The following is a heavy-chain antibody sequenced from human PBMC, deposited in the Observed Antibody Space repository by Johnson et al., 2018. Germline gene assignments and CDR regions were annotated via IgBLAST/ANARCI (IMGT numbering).Heavy chain of an antibody. D-gene: IGHD2-8*01. CDR1: GFTFSSYG. CDR3: AKDRPPALDAYYYDGMDV. V-gene: IGHV3-30*18. CDR2: ISYDGSNK. J-gene: IGHJ6*02. Sequence: QVQLVQSGGGVVQPGRSLRLSCEASGFTFSSYGMHWVRQAPGKGLEWVAVISYDGSNKFYADSVKGRFTISRDNSKNTLYLHMNTLRAEGTAGYFCAKDRPPALDAYYYDGMDVWGQGTTVTVSS.